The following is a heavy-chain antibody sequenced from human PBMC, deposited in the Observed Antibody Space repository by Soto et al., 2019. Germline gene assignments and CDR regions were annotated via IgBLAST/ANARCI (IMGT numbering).Heavy chain of an antibody. CDR2: IGSNSGGI. CDR3: AKGLSEGYFDY. CDR1: GLTFDDSP. Sequence: EVQLVESGGGLLQPARSLRPPCEPPGLTFDDSPIHWVRQPPGKGLEWVSGIGSNSGGIGYADSVKGRFTISRDNAKNSLYLQMNSLRAEDTALYYCAKGLSEGYFDYWGQGTLVTVSS. J-gene: IGHJ4*02. V-gene: IGHV3-9*01.